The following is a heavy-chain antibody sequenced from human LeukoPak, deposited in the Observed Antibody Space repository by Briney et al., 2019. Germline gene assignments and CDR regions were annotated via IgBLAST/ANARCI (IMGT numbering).Heavy chain of an antibody. Sequence: SVKVSCKASGGTFSSYAISWVRQAPGQGLEWMGGIIPIFGTANYAQKFQGRVTITADESTSTAYMELSSLRSEDTAVYYCARDSRDGYNYDQYYFDYWGQGTLVTVSS. J-gene: IGHJ4*02. V-gene: IGHV1-69*13. CDR1: GGTFSSYA. CDR2: IIPIFGTA. CDR3: ARDSRDGYNYDQYYFDY. D-gene: IGHD5-24*01.